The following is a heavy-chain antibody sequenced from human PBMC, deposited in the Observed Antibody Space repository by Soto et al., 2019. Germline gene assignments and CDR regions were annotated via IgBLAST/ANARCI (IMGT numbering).Heavy chain of an antibody. Sequence: SETLSLTCAVSGGSISSGGYSWSWIRQPPGKGLEWIGYIYYSGSTYYNPSLKSRVTISVDTSKNQFSLKLSSVTAADTAVYYCARVPKVVLVPAAMRNWYFDLWGRGTLVTVSS. CDR3: ARVPKVVLVPAAMRNWYFDL. CDR2: IYYSGST. CDR1: GGSISSGGYS. V-gene: IGHV4-30-4*07. D-gene: IGHD2-2*01. J-gene: IGHJ2*01.